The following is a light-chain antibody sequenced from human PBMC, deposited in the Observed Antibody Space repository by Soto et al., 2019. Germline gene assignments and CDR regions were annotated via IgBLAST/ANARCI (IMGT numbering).Light chain of an antibody. CDR3: QQYDRSKT. Sequence: EIVLTQSPGTLSLSPGERATLSCRASQSLTRSYLAWYQQRPGQAPRLLIYAASSRATGIPDRFSGSGSGTDFTLTISRLEPEDFAAYYCQQYDRSKTFGQGTRVEIK. CDR1: QSLTRSY. J-gene: IGKJ1*01. V-gene: IGKV3-20*01. CDR2: AAS.